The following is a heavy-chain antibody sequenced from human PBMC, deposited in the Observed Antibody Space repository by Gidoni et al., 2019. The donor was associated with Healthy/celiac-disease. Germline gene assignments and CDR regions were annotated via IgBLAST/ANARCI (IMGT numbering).Heavy chain of an antibody. D-gene: IGHD2-2*01. V-gene: IGHV3-7*01. CDR1: GFTFSSDW. CDR2: IKQDGSEK. CDR3: ARVRSTVNYYYYGMDV. J-gene: IGHJ6*02. Sequence: EVQLVESGGGLVQPGGSLRLSCAASGFTFSSDWMSWVRQAPGKGLEWVANIKQDGSEKYYVDSVKGRFTISRDNAKNSLYLQMNSLRAEDTAVYYCARVRSTVNYYYYGMDVWGQGTTVTVSS.